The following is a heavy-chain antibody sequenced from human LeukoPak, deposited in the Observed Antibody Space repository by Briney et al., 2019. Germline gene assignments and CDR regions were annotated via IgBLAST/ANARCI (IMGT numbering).Heavy chain of an antibody. J-gene: IGHJ6*03. Sequence: GGSLRLSCAASGFILRTYGMSWVRQAAGKGLEWVANIKQDGSEKYYVDSVKGRFTISRDNAKNSLYLQMNSLRAEDTAVYYCARVEYSYGPDYYYYYYMDVWGKGTTVTISS. D-gene: IGHD5-18*01. V-gene: IGHV3-7*01. CDR3: ARVEYSYGPDYYYYYYMDV. CDR1: GFILRTYG. CDR2: IKQDGSEK.